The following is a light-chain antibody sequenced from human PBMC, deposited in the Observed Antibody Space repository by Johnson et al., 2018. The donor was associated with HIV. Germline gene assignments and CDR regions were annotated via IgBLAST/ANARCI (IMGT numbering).Light chain of an antibody. J-gene: IGLJ1*01. Sequence: QSVLTQPPSVSAAPGQKVTISCSGSSSNIGNNYVSWYQQLPGTAPKLLIYDNNKRPSGIPDRFSGSKSGTSATLGITGLQTGDEADYYCGTWDSGLGALYVCGHGTKVTVL. CDR1: SSNIGNNY. CDR3: GTWDSGLGALYV. V-gene: IGLV1-51*01. CDR2: DNN.